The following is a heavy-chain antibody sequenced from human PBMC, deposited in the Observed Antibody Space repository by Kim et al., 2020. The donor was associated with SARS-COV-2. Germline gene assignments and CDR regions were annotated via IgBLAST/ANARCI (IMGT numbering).Heavy chain of an antibody. CDR2: IYPGDSDT. Sequence: GESLKISCEGSGYSFTSYWIGWVRQMPGKGLEWMGIIYPGDSDTRYSPSFQGQVTISADKPISTAYLQWSSLKASDTAMYYCARQDCTNGVCNFDYWGQGTLVTVSS. J-gene: IGHJ4*02. CDR1: GYSFTSYW. V-gene: IGHV5-51*01. CDR3: ARQDCTNGVCNFDY. D-gene: IGHD2-8*01.